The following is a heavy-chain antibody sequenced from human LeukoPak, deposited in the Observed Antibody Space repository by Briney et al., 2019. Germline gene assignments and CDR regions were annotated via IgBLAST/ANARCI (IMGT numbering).Heavy chain of an antibody. Sequence: GGSLRLSCAASGFTFDDYAMHWVRQVPGKGLEWVSGISWNSGSIGYADSVKGRFTISRDNAKNSLYLQMNSLSADDTALYYCTKSGSSGWYDYFDCWGQGTQVTASS. CDR1: GFTFDDYA. J-gene: IGHJ4*02. CDR2: ISWNSGSI. D-gene: IGHD6-19*01. V-gene: IGHV3-9*01. CDR3: TKSGSSGWYDYFDC.